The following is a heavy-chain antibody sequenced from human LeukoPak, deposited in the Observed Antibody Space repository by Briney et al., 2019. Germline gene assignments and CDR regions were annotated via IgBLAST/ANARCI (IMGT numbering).Heavy chain of an antibody. J-gene: IGHJ4*02. CDR2: IIPIFGTA. Sequence: SVKVSCKASGGTFSSYAISWVRQAPGQGLEWMGGIIPIFGTANYAQKFQGRVTITADKSTSTAYMELSSLRSEDTAVYYCARRIEGATGLDYWSQGTLVTVSS. D-gene: IGHD1-26*01. CDR1: GGTFSSYA. V-gene: IGHV1-69*06. CDR3: ARRIEGATGLDY.